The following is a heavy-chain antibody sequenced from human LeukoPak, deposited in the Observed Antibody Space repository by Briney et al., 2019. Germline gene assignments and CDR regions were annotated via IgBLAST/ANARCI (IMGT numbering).Heavy chain of an antibody. CDR3: ARDGIAVAGHWYFDL. CDR2: MDWNGDST. Sequence: GGSLRLSCSASGFTFTTYVMNWDRQAPGKGLEWVSGMDWNGDSTSYADSVKGRFTISRDNAKNSLYLQMSSLKAEDTAFYYCARDGIAVAGHWYFDLWGRGTLVTVSS. D-gene: IGHD6-19*01. J-gene: IGHJ2*01. CDR1: GFTFTTYV. V-gene: IGHV3-20*04.